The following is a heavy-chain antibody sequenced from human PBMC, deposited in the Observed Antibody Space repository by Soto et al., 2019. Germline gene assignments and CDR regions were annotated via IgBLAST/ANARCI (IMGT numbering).Heavy chain of an antibody. J-gene: IGHJ3*01. CDR3: PKDIEWGGSHLNHAFDV. D-gene: IGHD1-26*01. Sequence: EMQLVESGGGLVQPGRSLRLSCAASGFTFDDYAMHWVRQPPGKGLEWVAGISWNSGIIEYADSVKGRFTISRDSAKNSLFLQIHSLKPEDTALYYCPKDIEWGGSHLNHAFDVWGQGTMVSVSS. CDR1: GFTFDDYA. V-gene: IGHV3-9*01. CDR2: ISWNSGII.